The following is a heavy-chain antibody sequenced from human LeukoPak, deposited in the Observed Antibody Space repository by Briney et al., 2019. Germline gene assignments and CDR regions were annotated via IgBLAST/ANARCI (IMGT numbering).Heavy chain of an antibody. CDR1: GFTFSNSA. V-gene: IGHV3-23*01. CDR3: GRGGATL. CDR2: ITSGGART. J-gene: IGHJ4*02. Sequence: GGSLRLSCVGSGFTFSNSAMTRVRQAPGKGLEWVSVITSGGARTYYADAVKGRFSISRDNSKNTVFLQMNSLRADDTAVYYCGRGGATLWGQGTLVTVSS. D-gene: IGHD1-26*01.